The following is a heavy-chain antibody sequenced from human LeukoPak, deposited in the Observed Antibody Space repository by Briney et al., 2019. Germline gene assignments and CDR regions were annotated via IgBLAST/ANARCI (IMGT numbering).Heavy chain of an antibody. CDR3: ARAGRIRYYGSGSYHNDRWFDP. V-gene: IGHV1-2*02. CDR1: GYTFTGYY. D-gene: IGHD3-10*01. CDR2: INPHSGGT. Sequence: ASLKVSCKASGYTFTGYYMHWVRQAPGQGLEWMGWINPHSGGTNYAQKFQGRVTMTRDTSISTAYMELSRLGSDDTAMYYCARAGRIRYYGSGSYHNDRWFDPWGQGTLVTVSS. J-gene: IGHJ5*02.